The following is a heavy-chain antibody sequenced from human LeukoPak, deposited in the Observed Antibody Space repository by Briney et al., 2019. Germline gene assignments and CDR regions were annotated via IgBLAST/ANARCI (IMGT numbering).Heavy chain of an antibody. CDR3: ARGPCYYDSSGYYPFDY. CDR1: GGTFSSYA. CDR2: IIPILGIA. D-gene: IGHD3-22*01. J-gene: IGHJ4*02. V-gene: IGHV1-69*04. Sequence: GASVKVSCKASGGTFSSYAISWVRQAPGQGLEWMGRIIPILGIANYAQKFQGRVTITADKSTSTAYMELSSLRSEDTAVYYCARGPCYYDSSGYYPFDYWGQGTLVTVSS.